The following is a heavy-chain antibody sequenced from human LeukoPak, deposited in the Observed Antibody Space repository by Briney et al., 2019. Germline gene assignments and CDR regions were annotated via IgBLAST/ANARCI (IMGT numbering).Heavy chain of an antibody. CDR3: ARHRSGGSQDDAFDI. J-gene: IGHJ3*02. D-gene: IGHD2-15*01. V-gene: IGHV3-7*01. CDR1: GFTFSSYW. Sequence: GGSLRLSCAASGFTFSSYWMSWVRQAPGKGLEWVADIKQDGSEKYYVHSVKGRFTISRQNAKNSLFLQMNSLRAEDTAVYYCARHRSGGSQDDAFDIWGQGTMVTVSS. CDR2: IKQDGSEK.